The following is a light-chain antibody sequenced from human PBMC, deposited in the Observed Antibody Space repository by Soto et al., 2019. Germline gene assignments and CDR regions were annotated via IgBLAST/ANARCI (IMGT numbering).Light chain of an antibody. V-gene: IGKV2-28*01. J-gene: IGKJ2*01. CDR3: MQALQTPYT. Sequence: DIVMTQSPLSLPVTPGEPASISCRSGQSLLHSNGYNYLHWYLQKPGQSPQLLIYLGSNRASGVPDRFSGRGSGTDFTLKISRVEAEDAVVYYCMQALQTPYTFGQGTKLEIK. CDR2: LGS. CDR1: QSLLHSNGYNY.